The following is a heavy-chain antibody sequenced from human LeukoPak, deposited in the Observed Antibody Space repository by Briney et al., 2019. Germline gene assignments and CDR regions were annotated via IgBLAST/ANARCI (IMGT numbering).Heavy chain of an antibody. D-gene: IGHD6-6*01. V-gene: IGHV1-69*06. CDR2: VIPIFGTA. CDR3: AREPYSSSSGLPGAYFDY. CDR1: GGTFSSYA. J-gene: IGHJ4*02. Sequence: SVKVSCKASGGTFSSYAISWVRQAPGQGLEWMGGVIPIFGTANYAQKFQGRVTITADKSTSTAYMELSSLRSEDTAVYYCAREPYSSSSGLPGAYFDYWGQGTLVTVSS.